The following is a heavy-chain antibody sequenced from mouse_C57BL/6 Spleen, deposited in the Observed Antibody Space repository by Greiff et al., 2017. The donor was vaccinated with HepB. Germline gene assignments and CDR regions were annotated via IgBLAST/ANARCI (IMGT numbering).Heavy chain of an antibody. CDR2: IHPNSGST. J-gene: IGHJ1*03. CDR3: ARLDGAWYFDV. V-gene: IGHV1-64*01. D-gene: IGHD1-1*02. Sequence: QVHVKQPGAELVKPGASVKLSCKASGYTFTSYWMHWVKQRPGQGLEWIGMIHPNSGSTNYNEKFKSKATLTVDKSSSTAYMQLSSLTSEDSAVYYCARLDGAWYFDVWGTGTTVTVSS. CDR1: GYTFTSYW.